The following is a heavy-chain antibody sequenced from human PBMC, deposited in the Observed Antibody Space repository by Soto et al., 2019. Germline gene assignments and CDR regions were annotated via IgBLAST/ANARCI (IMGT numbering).Heavy chain of an antibody. CDR2: MNPNSGNT. Sequence: QVQLVQSGAEVKKPGASVKVSCKASGYTFTSYDINWVRQATGQGLEWMGWMNPNSGNTGYAQKFPGRGTMTRNTSISTAYMELSSLRSEDTAVYYCARGKFGIAPRPIGCWFDPWGQGTLVTVSS. J-gene: IGHJ5*02. D-gene: IGHD6-6*01. CDR3: ARGKFGIAPRPIGCWFDP. V-gene: IGHV1-8*01. CDR1: GYTFTSYD.